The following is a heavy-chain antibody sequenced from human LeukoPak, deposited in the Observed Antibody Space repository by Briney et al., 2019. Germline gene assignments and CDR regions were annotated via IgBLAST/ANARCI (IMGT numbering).Heavy chain of an antibody. CDR3: ARRSRGGGSGSYYNVVDY. V-gene: IGHV4-34*01. CDR1: GVSFSGYY. CDR2: INHSGST. D-gene: IGHD3-10*01. J-gene: IGHJ4*02. Sequence: SETLSLTCAVYGVSFSGYYWSWIRQPPGKGLEWIGEINHSGSTNYNPSLKSRVTISVDTSKNQFSLKLSSVTAADTAVYYCARRSRGGGSGSYYNVVDYWGQGTLVTVSS.